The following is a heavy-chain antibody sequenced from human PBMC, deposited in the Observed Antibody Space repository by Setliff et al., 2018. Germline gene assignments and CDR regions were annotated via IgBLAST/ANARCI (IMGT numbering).Heavy chain of an antibody. CDR1: GGSISTTDYY. CDR2: VYYSGNT. J-gene: IGHJ4*02. Sequence: PSETLSLTCTVSGGSISTTDYYWGWIRQPPGKGLEWIGCVYYSGNTYYSPSLKSRVTMFVDTSKNQFSLMLYSVTAADTAINYCARYDSSGYSENYYFDYWGQGTQVTVSS. D-gene: IGHD3-22*01. CDR3: ARYDSSGYSENYYFDY. V-gene: IGHV4-39*07.